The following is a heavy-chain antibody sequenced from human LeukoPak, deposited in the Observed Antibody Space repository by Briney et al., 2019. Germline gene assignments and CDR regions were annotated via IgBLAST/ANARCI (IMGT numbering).Heavy chain of an antibody. V-gene: IGHV4-59*12. CDR2: MYYSGST. CDR3: ATMVRGVIIPDY. D-gene: IGHD3-10*01. J-gene: IGHJ4*02. Sequence: SETLSLTCAVYGGSFSGYYWSWIRQPPGKGLEWIGNMYYSGSTNYNPSLKSRVTISVDTSKDQFSLKLSSVTAADTAVYYCATMVRGVIIPDYWGQGTLVTVSS. CDR1: GGSFSGYY.